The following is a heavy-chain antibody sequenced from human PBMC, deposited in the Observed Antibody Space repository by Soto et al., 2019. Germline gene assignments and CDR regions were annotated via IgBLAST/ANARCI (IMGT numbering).Heavy chain of an antibody. CDR3: ARERGFLSEAFAI. CDR1: GDSVSSNSAT. D-gene: IGHD3-10*01. CDR2: TYYRARWYN. Sequence: PSQTLSLTCAISGDSVSSNSATWSWRGQSPSRGLEWLGRTYYRARWYNDCAPSVKSRITINPDTSKNHFFLQLSSVTPEDTAVYYCARERGFLSEAFAICGRRTVVTVS. J-gene: IGHJ3*02. V-gene: IGHV6-1*01.